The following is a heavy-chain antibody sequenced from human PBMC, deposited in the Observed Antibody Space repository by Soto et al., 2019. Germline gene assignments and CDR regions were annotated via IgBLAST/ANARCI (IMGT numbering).Heavy chain of an antibody. CDR2: IYYSGST. CDR1: GGSISSYY. CDR3: ARRQSSGWMDAFDI. D-gene: IGHD6-19*01. V-gene: IGHV4-59*08. Sequence: QVQLQESGPGLVKPSETLSLTCTVSGGSISSYYWSWIRQPPGKGLEWIGYIYYSGSTNYNPSLKSRLTISVDTSKNQFSLKLSAVTAADTAVYYCARRQSSGWMDAFDIWGQGTMVTVSS. J-gene: IGHJ3*02.